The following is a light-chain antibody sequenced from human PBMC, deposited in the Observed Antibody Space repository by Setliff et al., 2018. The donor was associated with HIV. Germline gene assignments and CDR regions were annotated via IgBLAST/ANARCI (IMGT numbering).Light chain of an antibody. Sequence: QPVLAQPPSASGTPGQRVTISCSGSTSNIGTNNVNWYQHLPGTAPKLLIYADNQRPSGVPDRFSGSKSGTSASLAISGLQSEDEADYYCAAWDDSLNGRGVFGTGTKVTVL. CDR2: ADN. CDR1: TSNIGTNN. V-gene: IGLV1-44*01. CDR3: AAWDDSLNGRGV. J-gene: IGLJ1*01.